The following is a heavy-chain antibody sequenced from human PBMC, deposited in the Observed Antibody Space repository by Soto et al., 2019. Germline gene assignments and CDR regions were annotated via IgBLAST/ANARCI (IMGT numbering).Heavy chain of an antibody. J-gene: IGHJ5*02. CDR1: GFPFSATD. V-gene: IGHV3-23*01. CDR3: AKNSGWFNT. CDR2: IDGGGETT. Sequence: EFQVMQSGGGFVQPGGSLRLACAASGFPFSATDMSWVRQAPGKGLEWVSTIDGGGETTYYADSVRGRFTISRDNSKNTVYLQMDGLRVDDTAFYYCAKNSGWFNTGGQGDLVIVSS. D-gene: IGHD3-10*01.